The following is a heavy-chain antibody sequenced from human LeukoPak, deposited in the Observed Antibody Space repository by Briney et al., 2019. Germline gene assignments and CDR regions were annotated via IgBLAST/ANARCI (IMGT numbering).Heavy chain of an antibody. CDR1: GGSISSYY. D-gene: IGHD4-17*01. CDR3: ARDGAPTAYYYYYGMDV. V-gene: IGHV4-59*01. Sequence: SETLSLTCTVSGGSISSYYWSWIRQPPGKGLEWIGYIYYSGSTNYNPSLKSRVTISVGTSKNQFSLKLSSVTAADTAVYYCARDGAPTAYYYYYGMDVWGQGTTVTVSS. J-gene: IGHJ6*02. CDR2: IYYSGST.